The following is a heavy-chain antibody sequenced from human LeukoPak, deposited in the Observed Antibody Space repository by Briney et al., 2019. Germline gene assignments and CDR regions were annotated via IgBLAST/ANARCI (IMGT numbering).Heavy chain of an antibody. D-gene: IGHD6-13*01. CDR3: ALIERGGSWYFFQL. V-gene: IGHV3-21*04. Sequence: PGGSLRLSCAASGFTFSSYSMNWVRQAPGKGLEWVSSISSSSSYIYYADSVKGRFTISRDNAKNSLYLQMNSLRAEDTAVYYCALIERGGSWYFFQLWGQGTLVTVSS. J-gene: IGHJ4*02. CDR2: ISSSSSYI. CDR1: GFTFSSYS.